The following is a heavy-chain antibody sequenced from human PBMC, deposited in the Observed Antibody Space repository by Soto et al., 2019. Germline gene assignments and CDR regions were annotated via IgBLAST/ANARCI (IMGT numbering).Heavy chain of an antibody. CDR2: ISYDGSDR. J-gene: IGHJ4*02. CDR3: AKDPVRYCSGGRCYPYYFDY. CDR1: GFTFNAYG. D-gene: IGHD2-15*01. Sequence: QVQLVESGGGVVQPGRSLRLSCAASGFTFNAYGMHWVRQAPGKGLEWVAVISYDGSDRYHADSVEGRFTISRDNFKNTLYLRMSSLRAEDTAVYYCAKDPVRYCSGGRCYPYYFDYWGQGTLVTVSS. V-gene: IGHV3-30*18.